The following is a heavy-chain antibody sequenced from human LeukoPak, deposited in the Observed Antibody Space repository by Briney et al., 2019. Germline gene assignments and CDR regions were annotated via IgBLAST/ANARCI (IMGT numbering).Heavy chain of an antibody. D-gene: IGHD1-1*01. V-gene: IGHV3-23*01. Sequence: PGGSLRLSCAASGFTFSDYAMTWVRQAPGKGLGWVSTITTSGGSTYYADSVKGRFTISRDNSKNTLYLQMNSLRAEDTAVYYCAKALSGTLAGNFDYWGQGTLVTVSS. CDR3: AKALSGTLAGNFDY. CDR2: ITTSGGST. J-gene: IGHJ4*02. CDR1: GFTFSDYA.